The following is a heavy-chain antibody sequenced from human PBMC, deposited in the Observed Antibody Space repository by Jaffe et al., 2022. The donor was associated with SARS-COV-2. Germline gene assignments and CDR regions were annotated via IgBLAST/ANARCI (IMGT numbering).Heavy chain of an antibody. CDR1: GFTFSSYA. D-gene: IGHD3-3*01. CDR2: ISGSGGST. V-gene: IGHV3-23*01. CDR3: AKDGVSTIFGVDLTYYYYGMDV. J-gene: IGHJ6*02. Sequence: EVQLLESGGGLVQPGGSLRLSCAASGFTFSSYAMSWVRQAPGKGLEWVSAISGSGGSTYYADSVKGRFTISRDNSKNTLYLQMNSLRAEDTAVYYCAKDGVSTIFGVDLTYYYYGMDVWGQGTTVTVSS.